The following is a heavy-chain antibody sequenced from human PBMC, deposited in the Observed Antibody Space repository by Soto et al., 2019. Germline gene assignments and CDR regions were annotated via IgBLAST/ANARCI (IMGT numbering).Heavy chain of an antibody. Sequence: PGGSLRLSCAASGFTFGTYAMHWVRQAPGKGLEWVAVIYYDGSNRYYGDAVKGRFTISRDNSKSTLYLQMSSLRAEDTAVYYCARAFCTNCVCYSFFDYWGHGTLVTVS. CDR2: IYYDGSNR. V-gene: IGHV3-33*01. D-gene: IGHD2-8*01. J-gene: IGHJ4*01. CDR3: ARAFCTNCVCYSFFDY. CDR1: GFTFGTYA.